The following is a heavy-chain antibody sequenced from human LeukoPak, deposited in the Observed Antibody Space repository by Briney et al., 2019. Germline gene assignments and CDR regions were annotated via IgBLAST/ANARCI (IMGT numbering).Heavy chain of an antibody. J-gene: IGHJ4*02. CDR2: IWYDGSNK. CDR1: GFTFSSYG. D-gene: IGHD6-19*01. Sequence: PGGSLRLSCAASGFTFSSYGMHWVRQAPGRGLEWVAIIWYDGSNKYDADSVKGRFTISRDNSKNTLYLQMNSLRAEDTAVYYCATNGPGIAVAGYVDYWGQGTLVTVSS. V-gene: IGHV3-33*01. CDR3: ATNGPGIAVAGYVDY.